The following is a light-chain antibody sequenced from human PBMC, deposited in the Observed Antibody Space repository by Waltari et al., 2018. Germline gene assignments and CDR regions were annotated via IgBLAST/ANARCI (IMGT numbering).Light chain of an antibody. V-gene: IGKV3-11*01. CDR2: DAS. Sequence: EIVLTQSPATLSLSPGERATLSCRASQSVGSYLAWYQQRPGQAPRLLIYDASNRATGIPARFSGSGSGTDFTLTINSLEPEDFAVYYCQQRSIWPPLTFGGGTKVEIK. J-gene: IGKJ4*01. CDR1: QSVGSY. CDR3: QQRSIWPPLT.